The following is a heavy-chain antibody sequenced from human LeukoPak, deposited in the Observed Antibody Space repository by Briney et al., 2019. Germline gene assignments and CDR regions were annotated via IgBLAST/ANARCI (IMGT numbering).Heavy chain of an antibody. J-gene: IGHJ4*02. CDR2: ISSSSSTI. V-gene: IGHV3-48*04. CDR3: ATPPLKYSSGWYYFDY. Sequence: PGESLRLSCAASGFTFSRYWIHWVRQAPGKGLEWVSYISSSSSTIYYADSVKGRFTISRDNAKNSLYLQMNSLRAEDTAVYYCATPPLKYSSGWYYFDYWGQGTLVTVSS. CDR1: GFTFSRYW. D-gene: IGHD6-19*01.